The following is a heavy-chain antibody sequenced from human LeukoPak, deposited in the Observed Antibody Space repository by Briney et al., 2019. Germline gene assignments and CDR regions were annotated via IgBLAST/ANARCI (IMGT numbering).Heavy chain of an antibody. CDR3: ARGDSGSYYY. V-gene: IGHV1-46*01. D-gene: IGHD1-26*01. CDR1: GYTFTSYY. J-gene: IGHJ4*02. CDR2: IKPTGGGT. Sequence: GASVKVSCKASGYTFTSYYMHWVRQAPGQGLEWMGLIKPTGGGTIYAEKFQGRVTMTRDTPASTVYMELGSLTSEDTAVYYCARGDSGSYYYWGQGTLVTVSS.